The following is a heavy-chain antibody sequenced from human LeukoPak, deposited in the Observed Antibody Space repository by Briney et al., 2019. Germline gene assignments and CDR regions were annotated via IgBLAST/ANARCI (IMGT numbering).Heavy chain of an antibody. CDR3: GRRFCTSCPLDF. CDR1: GFNVTTNN. V-gene: IGHV3-66*04. Sequence: ASLRLCCVGSGFNVTTNNMYWVRPAAGKGLECVSTFLAGGLLDYADSVRDRFTISRDTSKNTLYLQMNSLSAEDTAVYYCGRRFCTSCPLDFWGQGTLVTVSS. CDR2: FLAGGLL. J-gene: IGHJ4*02. D-gene: IGHD3/OR15-3a*01.